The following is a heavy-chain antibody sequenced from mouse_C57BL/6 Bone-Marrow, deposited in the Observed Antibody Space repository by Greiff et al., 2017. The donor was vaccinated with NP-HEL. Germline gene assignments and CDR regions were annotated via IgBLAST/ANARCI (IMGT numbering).Heavy chain of an antibody. CDR2: IYPRDGST. CDR1: GYTFTSYD. D-gene: IGHD3-2*02. Sequence: VKLMESGPELVKPGASVKLSCKASGYTFTSYDINWVKQRPGQGLEWIGWIYPRDGSTKYNEKFKGKATLTVDTSSSTAYMELHSLTSEDSAVYFCARGQTAQAPAWFAYWGQGTLVTVSA. J-gene: IGHJ3*01. CDR3: ARGQTAQAPAWFAY. V-gene: IGHV1-85*01.